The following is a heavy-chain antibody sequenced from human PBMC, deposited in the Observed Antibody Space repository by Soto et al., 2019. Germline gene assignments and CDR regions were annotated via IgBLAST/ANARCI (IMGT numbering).Heavy chain of an antibody. CDR2: MNSNTGGT. D-gene: IGHD1-26*01. J-gene: IGHJ4*02. V-gene: IGHV1-2*02. CDR1: GYRFTDNY. CDR3: TRGSGTSGFDS. Sequence: ASVKVSWKASGYRFTDNYIHWVRQAPGQGLEWMGWMNSNTGGTKYAQKFQDRVIMTRDTSISSAYMELSRLMSDDTAVYYCTRGSGTSGFDSWGQGALVTVSS.